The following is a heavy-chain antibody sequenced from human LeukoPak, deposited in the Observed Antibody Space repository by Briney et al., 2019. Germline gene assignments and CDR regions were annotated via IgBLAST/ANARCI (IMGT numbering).Heavy chain of an antibody. Sequence: GGSLRLSCAASGFTFSSFAMSWVRQVPGKGLEWVSAVSGSASTTYYADSVKGRFTISRDNAKNSLYLQMNSLRAEDTAVYYCARDNIPPGSVVVVAATGGHYYGMDVWGQGTTVTVSS. CDR1: GFTFSSFA. CDR3: ARDNIPPGSVVVVAATGGHYYGMDV. D-gene: IGHD2-15*01. CDR2: VSGSASTT. J-gene: IGHJ6*02. V-gene: IGHV3-23*01.